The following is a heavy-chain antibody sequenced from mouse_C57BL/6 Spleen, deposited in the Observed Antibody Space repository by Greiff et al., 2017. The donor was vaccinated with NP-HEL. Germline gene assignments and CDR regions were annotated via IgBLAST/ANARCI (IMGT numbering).Heavy chain of an antibody. J-gene: IGHJ2*01. CDR3: ARSGFFDY. V-gene: IGHV1-82*01. CDR2: IYPGDGDT. Sequence: QVQLQQSGPELVKPGASVKISCKASGYAFSSSWMNRVKQRPGKGLEWIGRIYPGDGDTNYNGKFKGKATLTADKSSSTAYMQLSSLTSEDSAVYFCARSGFFDYWGQGTTLTVSS. D-gene: IGHD4-1*01. CDR1: GYAFSSSW.